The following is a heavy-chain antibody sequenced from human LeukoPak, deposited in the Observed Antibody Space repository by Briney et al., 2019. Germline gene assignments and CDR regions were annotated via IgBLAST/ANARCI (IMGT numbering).Heavy chain of an antibody. D-gene: IGHD6-13*01. J-gene: IGHJ5*02. V-gene: IGHV4-4*07. Sequence: SETLSLTCTVSGGSISSYYWSWVRQPAGKGLEWVGRIYSSGTTNYNPSLKSRVTMSVDTSKNQFSLKLSSVTAADTAVYYCARWKDSGSGDWFDPWGQGTLVTVSS. CDR3: ARWKDSGSGDWFDP. CDR2: IYSSGTT. CDR1: GGSISSYY.